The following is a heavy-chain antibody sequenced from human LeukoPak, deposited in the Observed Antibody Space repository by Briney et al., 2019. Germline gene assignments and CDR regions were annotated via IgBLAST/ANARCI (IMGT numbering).Heavy chain of an antibody. Sequence: GGSLRLSCAASGFTFSSYAMSWVRQAPGKGLEWVSAISWSGGSIYYADSVKGRFTISRDNSKSTVYLQMNRLRDEDTAVYYSAKDDSGYSYGYDYWGQGTLVTVSS. V-gene: IGHV3-23*01. D-gene: IGHD5-18*01. CDR1: GFTFSSYA. CDR3: AKDDSGYSYGYDY. J-gene: IGHJ4*02. CDR2: ISWSGGSI.